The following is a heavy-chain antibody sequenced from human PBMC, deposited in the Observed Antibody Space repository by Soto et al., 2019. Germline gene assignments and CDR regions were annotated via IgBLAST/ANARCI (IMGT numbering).Heavy chain of an antibody. CDR2: INSDGSST. J-gene: IGHJ6*03. CDR3: ARDQRFLEWLLTDYYYYYYMDV. Sequence: EVQLVESGGGLVQPGGSLRLSCAASGFTFSSYWMHWVRQAPGKGLVWVSRINSDGSSTSYADSVKGRFTISRDNAKNTLYLQMNSLRAEDPAVYYCARDQRFLEWLLTDYYYYYYMDVWGKGTTVTVSS. V-gene: IGHV3-74*01. D-gene: IGHD3-3*01. CDR1: GFTFSSYW.